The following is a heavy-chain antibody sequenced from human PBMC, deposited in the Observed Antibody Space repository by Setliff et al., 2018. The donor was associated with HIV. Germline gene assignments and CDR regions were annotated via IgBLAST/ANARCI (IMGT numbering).Heavy chain of an antibody. CDR3: AKGRNEATTGGDY. Sequence: GGSLRLSCAASGFTFSDHYMDWVRQAPGKGLEWVGRTRNKVNSYTTEYAASVKGRFTISRDDSKNSLYLQMNSLKTEDTAVYYCAKGRNEATTGGDYWGQGTLVTVS. CDR1: GFTFSDHY. V-gene: IGHV3-72*01. J-gene: IGHJ4*02. CDR2: TRNKVNSYTT. D-gene: IGHD4-17*01.